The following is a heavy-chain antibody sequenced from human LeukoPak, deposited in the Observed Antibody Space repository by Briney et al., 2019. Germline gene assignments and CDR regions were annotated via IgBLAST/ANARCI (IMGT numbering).Heavy chain of an antibody. J-gene: IGHJ4*02. D-gene: IGHD3-10*01. CDR2: INPNSGGT. CDR1: GYTFTGYY. CDR3: ATLTEALYLFDY. Sequence: ASVKVSFKASGYTFTGYYVHWVRQAPGQGLEWMGRINPNSGGTNYAQKFQGRVTMTRDTSISTAYMELSGLGSDDTAVYYCATLTEALYLFDYWGQGTLVTVSS. V-gene: IGHV1-2*06.